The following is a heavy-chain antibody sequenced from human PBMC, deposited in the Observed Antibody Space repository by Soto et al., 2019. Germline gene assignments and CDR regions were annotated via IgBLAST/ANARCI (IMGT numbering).Heavy chain of an antibody. CDR2: ISGSGGST. CDR1: GFTFSSYA. Sequence: EVQLLESGGGLVQPGGSLRLSYAASGFTFSSYAMSWVRQAPGKGLEWVSAISGSGGSTYYADSVKGRFTISRDNSKNTLYLQMNSLRAEDTAVYYCAKTTYYYDSSGYYPFDYWGQGTLVTVSS. CDR3: AKTTYYYDSSGYYPFDY. D-gene: IGHD3-22*01. J-gene: IGHJ4*02. V-gene: IGHV3-23*01.